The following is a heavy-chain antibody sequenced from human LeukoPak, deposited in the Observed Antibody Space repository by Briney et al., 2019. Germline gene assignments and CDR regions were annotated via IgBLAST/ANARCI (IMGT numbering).Heavy chain of an antibody. CDR2: IYHSGST. CDR3: ARITMVRGVIDRARSFDY. Sequence: PSETLSLTCTVSGGSISSGGYYWSWIRQPPGKGLEWIGYIYHSGSTYYNPSLKSRVTISVDRSKNQFSLKLSSVTAADTAVYYCARITMVRGVIDRARSFDYWGQGTLVTVSS. J-gene: IGHJ4*02. D-gene: IGHD3-10*01. V-gene: IGHV4-30-2*01. CDR1: GGSISSGGYY.